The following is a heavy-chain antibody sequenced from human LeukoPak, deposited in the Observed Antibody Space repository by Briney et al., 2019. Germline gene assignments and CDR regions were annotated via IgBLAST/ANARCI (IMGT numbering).Heavy chain of an antibody. CDR2: IRSDGNNK. Sequence: PGGSLRLSCAASGFTFSSYGMHWVRQAPGKGLEWVAFIRSDGNNKYYADSVKGRFTISRDNSKNTLYLQMNSLRSEDTAVYYRAKDGSGYSYSDYWGQGTLVTVSS. CDR3: AKDGSGYSYSDY. J-gene: IGHJ4*02. CDR1: GFTFSSYG. D-gene: IGHD5-18*01. V-gene: IGHV3-30*02.